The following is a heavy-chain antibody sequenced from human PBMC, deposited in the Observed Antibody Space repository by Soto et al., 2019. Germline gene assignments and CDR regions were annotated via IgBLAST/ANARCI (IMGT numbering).Heavy chain of an antibody. V-gene: IGHV3-11*01. CDR2: ITISGNTV. CDR1: GFPFSDSY. CDR3: ARVSWREKYGMDV. Sequence: GGSLRLSCAASGFPFSDSYLSWIRQAPGKGLEWISNITISGNTVYYADSLKGRFTISRDNDKNSLYLQMNRLRAEDTAVYYCARVSWREKYGMDVWGQGTTVTVSS. J-gene: IGHJ6*02.